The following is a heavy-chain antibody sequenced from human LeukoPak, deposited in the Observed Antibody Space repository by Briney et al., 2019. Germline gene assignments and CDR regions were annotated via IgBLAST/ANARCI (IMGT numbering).Heavy chain of an antibody. D-gene: IGHD3-10*01. J-gene: IGHJ4*02. V-gene: IGHV1-8*01. CDR1: GYTFTSYD. CDR2: MNPNSGNT. CDR3: AREGASYGSGSSLLY. Sequence: GASVKVSCKASGYTFTSYDINWVRQATGQGLEWMGWMNPNSGNTGYAQKFQGRVTMTTDTSTSTAYMELRSLRSDDTAVYYCAREGASYGSGSSLLYWGQGTLVTVSS.